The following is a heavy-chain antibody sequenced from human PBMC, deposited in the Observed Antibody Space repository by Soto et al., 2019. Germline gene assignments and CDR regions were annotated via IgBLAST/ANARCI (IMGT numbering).Heavy chain of an antibody. CDR3: AKQGIAVAGPDYFDY. Sequence: QVQLVESGGGVVQPGKSLRLSCAATGFIFRSYGVHWVRQAPGKGLEWVALISHDGNNAYYADAVNGRFTISRDNAKNTVSLQMNSLRAEDTAVYYCAKQGIAVAGPDYFDYWGQGALVTVAS. CDR1: GFIFRSYG. V-gene: IGHV3-30*18. J-gene: IGHJ4*02. CDR2: ISHDGNNA. D-gene: IGHD6-19*01.